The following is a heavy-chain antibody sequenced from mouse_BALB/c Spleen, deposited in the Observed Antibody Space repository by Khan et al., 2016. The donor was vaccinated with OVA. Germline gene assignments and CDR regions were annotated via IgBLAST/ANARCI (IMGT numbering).Heavy chain of an antibody. J-gene: IGHJ4*01. Sequence: QIQLKQSGPELVKPGVTVKLSCNASGFTFTTYDMNWVKQPPVQGLKWMGWINTYNGDTTYVDDFQGRFTITSETSSSTAYLQINNLKNEDTATYFCARVGYSGAMDYWGQGTLVTVS. CDR2: INTYNGDT. CDR3: ARVGYSGAMDY. D-gene: IGHD2-14*01. V-gene: IGHV9-3-1*01. CDR1: GFTFTTYD.